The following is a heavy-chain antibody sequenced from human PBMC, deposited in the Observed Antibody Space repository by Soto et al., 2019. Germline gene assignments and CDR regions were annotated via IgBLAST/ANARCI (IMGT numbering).Heavy chain of an antibody. V-gene: IGHV4-31*03. Sequence: QVQLQESGPGLVKPSQTLSLTCTVSGGSISSGGYYWSWIRQHPGKGLEWIGYIYYSGSTYYNPSLKSRVTLSVDTSKNQFSLKLSSVTDADTAVYYCARGFKVASPKGGYYYYGMDVWGQGTTVTVSS. CDR2: IYYSGST. D-gene: IGHD2-15*01. CDR3: ARGFKVASPKGGYYYYGMDV. J-gene: IGHJ6*02. CDR1: GGSISSGGYY.